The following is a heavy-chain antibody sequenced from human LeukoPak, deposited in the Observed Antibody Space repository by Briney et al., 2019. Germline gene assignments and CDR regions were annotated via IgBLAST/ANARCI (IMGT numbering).Heavy chain of an antibody. J-gene: IGHJ4*02. CDR1: GGSFSGYY. CDR3: ARGRWDYVWGSYRSYYFDY. CDR2: INHNGST. Sequence: PSETLSLTCAVYGGSFSGYYWSWIRQPPGKGLEWIGEINHNGSTNYNPSLKSRVTISVDTSKNQFSLKLSSVTAADTAVYYCARGRWDYVWGSYRSYYFDYWGQGTLVTVSS. D-gene: IGHD3-16*02. V-gene: IGHV4-34*01.